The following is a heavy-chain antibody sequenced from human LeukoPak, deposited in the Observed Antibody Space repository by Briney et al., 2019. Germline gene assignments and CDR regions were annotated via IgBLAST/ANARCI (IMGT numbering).Heavy chain of an antibody. CDR3: ARRRGNFWSDYYAFDS. J-gene: IGHJ4*02. V-gene: IGHV4-59*08. CDR2: IHYSGST. D-gene: IGHD3-3*01. Sequence: SETLSLTCTVSGGSISTYYWSWIRQPPGRGLEYIGFIHYSGSTNYNSSLKSRVTISVDTSKNQFSLKLSSVTAADTAVYYCARRRGNFWSDYYAFDSWGLGTLVTVSS. CDR1: GGSISTYY.